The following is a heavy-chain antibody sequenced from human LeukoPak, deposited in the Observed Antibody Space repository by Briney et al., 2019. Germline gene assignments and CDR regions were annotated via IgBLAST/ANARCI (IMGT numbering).Heavy chain of an antibody. CDR2: IYTTGTT. J-gene: IGHJ4*02. D-gene: IGHD3-22*01. CDR1: GGSISSGSYF. CDR3: ARDGRYYDSSGYIRGFDY. Sequence: SETLSLTCTVSGGSISSGSYFWTWLRQPAGKGLEWIGRIYTTGTTNYNPSLKSRVTISVDTSKNQFSLKLSSVTAADTAVYYCARDGRYYDSSGYIRGFDYWGQGTLVTVSS. V-gene: IGHV4-61*02.